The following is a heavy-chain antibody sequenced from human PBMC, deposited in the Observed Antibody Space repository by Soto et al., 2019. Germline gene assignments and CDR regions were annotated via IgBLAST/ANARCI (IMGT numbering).Heavy chain of an antibody. J-gene: IGHJ6*02. D-gene: IGHD5-12*01. CDR2: IKSKTDGGTT. CDR3: TTHDGYSGYDYGYYYYGMDV. V-gene: IGHV3-15*07. Sequence: EVQLVESGGGLAKPGGSLRLSCAASGFTFSNAWMNWVRQAPGKGLEWVGRIKSKTDGGTTNYAAPVKGRFTISRDDSKNTLYLQMNSLKTEDTAVYYCTTHDGYSGYDYGYYYYGMDVWGQGTTVTVSS. CDR1: GFTFSNAW.